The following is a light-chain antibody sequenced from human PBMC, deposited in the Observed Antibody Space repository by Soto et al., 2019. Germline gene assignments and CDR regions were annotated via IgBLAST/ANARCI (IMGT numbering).Light chain of an antibody. J-gene: IGKJ4*01. CDR3: QKYDGAPLT. V-gene: IGKV1-27*01. CDR1: QDINIY. CDR2: AAS. Sequence: DIPMTQSPSSLSASVGDRVTITCRAGQDINIYLAWYQQKPGKVPKLLISAASTLQSGVPSRFSGSGSGTDFTLTISSLQPDDVATYYCQKYDGAPLTFGGGTKVEIK.